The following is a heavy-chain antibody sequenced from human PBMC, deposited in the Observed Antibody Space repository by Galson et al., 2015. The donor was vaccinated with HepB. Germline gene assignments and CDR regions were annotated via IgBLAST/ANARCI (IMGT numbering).Heavy chain of an antibody. CDR3: ARGVPPTKQWLAFDY. J-gene: IGHJ4*02. CDR2: IIPIFGTA. CDR1: GGTFSSYA. V-gene: IGHV1-69*13. D-gene: IGHD6-19*01. Sequence: SVKVSCKASGGTFSSYAISWVRQAPGQGLEWMGGIIPIFGTANYAQKFQGRVTITADESASTAYMELSSLRSEDTAVYYCARGVPPTKQWLAFDYWGQGTLVTVSS.